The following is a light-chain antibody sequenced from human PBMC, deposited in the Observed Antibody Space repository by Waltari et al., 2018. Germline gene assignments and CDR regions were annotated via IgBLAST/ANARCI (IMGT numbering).Light chain of an antibody. V-gene: IGKV1-5*03. CDR2: EAS. J-gene: IGKJ2*01. Sequence: DIQMTQTPSTLSASVGDRVTITCRARQTVSRFLAWYQQKSGKAPNLLIYEASILESGVPSRFSGSGSGTEFTLTISSLQPDDSATYYCHQYDDVLYTFGQGTKLEIK. CDR1: QTVSRF. CDR3: HQYDDVLYT.